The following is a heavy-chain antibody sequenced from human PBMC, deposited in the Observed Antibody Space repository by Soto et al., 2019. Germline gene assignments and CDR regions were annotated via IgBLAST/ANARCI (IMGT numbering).Heavy chain of an antibody. CDR1: GGSVSSGHFY. V-gene: IGHV4-61*01. Sequence: SETLSLTCTVSGGSVSSGHFYWSWIRQPPGKGLEWIGYIYYSGSTYYNPSLKSRVTISVDTSKNQFSLKLSSVTAADTAVYYCASETDGSWYNYYYGMDVWGQGTTVTVSS. J-gene: IGHJ6*02. D-gene: IGHD6-13*01. CDR3: ASETDGSWYNYYYGMDV. CDR2: IYYSGST.